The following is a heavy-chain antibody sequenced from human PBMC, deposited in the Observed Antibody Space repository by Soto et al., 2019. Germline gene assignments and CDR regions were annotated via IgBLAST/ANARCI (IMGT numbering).Heavy chain of an antibody. J-gene: IGHJ5*02. CDR3: AKDRACTSCYNWFDP. Sequence: EVQLLESGGGLVQPGGSLRLSCAASGFTFSSYVMSWVRQAPGKGLEWVSAISGSGGSTYYADSVKGRFTISRDNSKNTLYLQMNSLRAEDTAVYYCAKDRACTSCYNWFDPWGQGTLVTVSS. D-gene: IGHD2-2*01. V-gene: IGHV3-23*01. CDR1: GFTFSSYV. CDR2: ISGSGGST.